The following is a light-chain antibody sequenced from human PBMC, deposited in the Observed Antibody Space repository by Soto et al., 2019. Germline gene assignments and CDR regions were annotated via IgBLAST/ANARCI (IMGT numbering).Light chain of an antibody. Sequence: QSVLTQPASVSGSPGQSITISCTGTSSDVGGCKYVSWYQQHPDKAPKLIIFEVSNRPSGISSRFSGSKSGNTASLTISGLQAEDEADYYCCSNAVGSTYVFGTGTKGTVL. CDR1: SSDVGGCKY. V-gene: IGLV2-14*01. J-gene: IGLJ1*01. CDR2: EVS. CDR3: CSNAVGSTYV.